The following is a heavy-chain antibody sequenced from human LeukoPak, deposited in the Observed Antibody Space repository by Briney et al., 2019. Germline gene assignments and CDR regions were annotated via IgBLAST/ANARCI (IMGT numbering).Heavy chain of an antibody. CDR2: ISAYNGNT. J-gene: IGHJ6*02. CDR3: ARDCSSTSCYQYYGMDV. CDR1: GYTFTSYG. V-gene: IGHV1-18*01. Sequence: ASVKVSCKASGYTFTSYGISWVRQAPGQGLEWMGWISAYNGNTNYAQKLQGRVTMTTDTSTSTAYMELRSLRSDDTAVYYCARDCSSTSCYQYYGMDVWGQGTTVTVSS. D-gene: IGHD2-2*01.